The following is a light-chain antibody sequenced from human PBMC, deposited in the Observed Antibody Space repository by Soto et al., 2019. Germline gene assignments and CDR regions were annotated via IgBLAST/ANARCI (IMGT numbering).Light chain of an antibody. CDR1: HSVGTN. V-gene: IGKV3-15*01. CDR2: GAS. J-gene: IGKJ5*01. CDR3: QQINYWPMIT. Sequence: TQSQTTLSESSGDRATXSCRDSHSVGTNVAGNVQRAGQAPTILHYGASISSRCIPHTFSRGGSGKDFTLAIRSLLSLDLAVYCSQQINYWPMITFGQGTRVEIK.